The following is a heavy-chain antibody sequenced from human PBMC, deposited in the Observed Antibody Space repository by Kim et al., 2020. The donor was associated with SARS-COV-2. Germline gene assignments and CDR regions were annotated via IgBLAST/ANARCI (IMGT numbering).Heavy chain of an antibody. CDR3: ARHVGYCSGGSCYLDY. V-gene: IGHV4-39*01. CDR1: CGSISSSSYY. Sequence: SETLSLTCTVSCGSISSSSYYWGWIRQPPGKGLEWIGSIYYSGSTYYNPSLKSRVTISVDTSKNQFSLKLSSVTAADTAVYYCARHVGYCSGGSCYLDYWGQGTLVTVSS. CDR2: IYYSGST. D-gene: IGHD2-15*01. J-gene: IGHJ4*02.